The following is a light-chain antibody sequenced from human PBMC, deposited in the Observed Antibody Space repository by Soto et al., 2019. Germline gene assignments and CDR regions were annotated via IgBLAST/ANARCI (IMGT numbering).Light chain of an antibody. CDR1: SSDVGGYNY. V-gene: IGLV2-14*03. CDR2: AVT. Sequence: QSALTQPASVSGSPGQSITISCTGTSSDVGGYNYVSWYQQHPGKAPKLIIYAVTNRPSGVSNRFSGSKSGNTATLTISGLQAEYEADYYCSSYIVSTLVVFGGGTKVTVL. J-gene: IGLJ2*01. CDR3: SSYIVSTLVV.